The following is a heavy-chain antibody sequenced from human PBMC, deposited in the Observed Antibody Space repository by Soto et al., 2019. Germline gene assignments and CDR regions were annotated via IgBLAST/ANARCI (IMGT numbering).Heavy chain of an antibody. Sequence: EVQLVESGGGLVQPGGSLRLSCAASGFTVSTKYMSWVRQAPGKGLAWVSVIYSGGSTFYADSVRGRFTISRDNSKNTLNLQMNSLRAEDTAVYYCARDPWAADYWGQGTLVTVSS. CDR3: ARDPWAADY. J-gene: IGHJ4*02. CDR1: GFTVSTKY. D-gene: IGHD3-16*01. CDR2: IYSGGST. V-gene: IGHV3-66*01.